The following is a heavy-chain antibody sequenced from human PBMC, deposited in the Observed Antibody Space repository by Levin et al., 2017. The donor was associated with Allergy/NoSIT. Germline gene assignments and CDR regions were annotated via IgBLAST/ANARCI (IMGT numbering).Heavy chain of an antibody. CDR3: ARSRETGYSSGWLTY. J-gene: IGHJ4*02. CDR1: GGSISSYY. V-gene: IGHV4-59*01. Sequence: GSLRLSCTVSGGSISSYYWSWIRQPPGKGLEWIGYIYYSGSTNYNPSLKSRVTISVDTSKNQFSLKLSSVTAADTAVYYCARSRETGYSSGWLTYWGQGTLVTVSS. CDR2: IYYSGST. D-gene: IGHD6-19*01.